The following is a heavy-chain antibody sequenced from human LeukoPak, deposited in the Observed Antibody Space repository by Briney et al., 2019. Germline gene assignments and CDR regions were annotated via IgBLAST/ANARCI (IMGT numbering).Heavy chain of an antibody. V-gene: IGHV3-30-3*01. CDR2: ISYDGSNK. Sequence: GRSLRLSGAASGFTFSDCAVHWVRQAPGKGREWVALISYDGSNKYYADSVKGRFTISRDNSKNTMSLQMNSLRREDTAVYYCASRTNSGPPFWGQGTLVTVSS. J-gene: IGHJ1*01. D-gene: IGHD3-10*01. CDR3: ASRTNSGPPF. CDR1: GFTFSDCA.